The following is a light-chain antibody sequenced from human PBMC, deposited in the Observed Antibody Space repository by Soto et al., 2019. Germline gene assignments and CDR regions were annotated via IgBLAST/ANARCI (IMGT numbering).Light chain of an antibody. Sequence: EIVLTQSPGTLSLSQGERATLSCRASQSINNRYLAWYQQKPGQAPRLLIYAASSRATGIPDRFSGSGSGTDFTLTISRLEPEDFAVYYCQQFGSSPGFTFGPGTKVDIK. J-gene: IGKJ3*01. CDR1: QSINNRY. CDR2: AAS. V-gene: IGKV3-20*01. CDR3: QQFGSSPGFT.